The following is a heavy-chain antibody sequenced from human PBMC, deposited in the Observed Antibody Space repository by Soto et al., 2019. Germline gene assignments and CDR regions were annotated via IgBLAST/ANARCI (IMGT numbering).Heavy chain of an antibody. D-gene: IGHD3-16*01. CDR3: ARDPWAADY. CDR1: GLTVSTKY. J-gene: IGHJ4*02. CDR2: IYSGGST. Sequence: EVQLVESGGGLVQPGGSLRLSCAASGLTVSTKYMSWVRQAPGTGLEWVSVIYSGGSTFYADSVRGRFNISRDNSKNTVNLQMNSLRAEDTAVYYCARDPWAADYWGQGTLVTVSS. V-gene: IGHV3-66*01.